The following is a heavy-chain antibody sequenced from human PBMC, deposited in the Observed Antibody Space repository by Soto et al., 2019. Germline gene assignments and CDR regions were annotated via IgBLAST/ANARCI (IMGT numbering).Heavy chain of an antibody. D-gene: IGHD3-3*01. CDR3: ARGRGIWRGYYYMDV. CDR1: GDSVTSHY. V-gene: IGHV4-59*02. Sequence: PSETLSLTCSFSGDSVTSHYLTWIRQSPEKGLEWIGYMHYTGFSHYNPSLKSRLTISVDRSKNQFTLQLSSVTAADTAVYYCARGRGIWRGYYYMDVWGKGTTVTVSS. CDR2: MHYTGFS. J-gene: IGHJ6*03.